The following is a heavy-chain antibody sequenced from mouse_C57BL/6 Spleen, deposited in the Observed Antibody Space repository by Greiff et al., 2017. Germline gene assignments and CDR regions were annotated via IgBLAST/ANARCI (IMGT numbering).Heavy chain of an antibody. Sequence: VQLQQSGPELVKPGASVKISCKASGYSFTGYYMNWVKQSPEKSLEWIGEINPSTGGTTYNQKFKAKATLTVDKSSSTAYMQLKSLTSEDSAVYYGARLYYYGSSCMDYWGQGTSVTVSS. D-gene: IGHD1-1*01. CDR1: GYSFTGYY. J-gene: IGHJ4*01. V-gene: IGHV1-42*01. CDR2: INPSTGGT. CDR3: ARLYYYGSSCMDY.